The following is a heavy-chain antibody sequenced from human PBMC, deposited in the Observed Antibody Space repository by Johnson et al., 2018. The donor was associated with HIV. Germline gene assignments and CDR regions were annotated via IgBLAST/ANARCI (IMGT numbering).Heavy chain of an antibody. D-gene: IGHD3-22*01. CDR1: GFTVSSNY. V-gene: IGHV3-53*01. Sequence: EVQLLESGGGLIQPGGSLRLSCAASGFTVSSNYMSWVRQAPGKGLEWVSVIYSGGSTIYYADSVKGRFTISRDNAKNSLYLQMNSLRAEDTAVYYCARDQRITMMANTRDAFDIWGQGTMVTVSS. CDR3: ARDQRITMMANTRDAFDI. J-gene: IGHJ3*02. CDR2: IYSGGSTI.